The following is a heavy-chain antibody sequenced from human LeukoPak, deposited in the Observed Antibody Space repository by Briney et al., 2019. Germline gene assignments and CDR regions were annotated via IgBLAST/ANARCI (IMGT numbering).Heavy chain of an antibody. J-gene: IGHJ3*02. V-gene: IGHV1-46*01. D-gene: IGHD2-8*01. CDR2: INPSGATT. Sequence: ASVTVSCTASGYTFTSYYMHWVRQAPGQGLEWMGLINPSGATTAYALKFQGRVTMTSDTSTSTVSMELRSLTSDDTAVYYCARDVCGVESRWRDSFDIWGQGTMVTVSS. CDR1: GYTFTSYY. CDR3: ARDVCGVESRWRDSFDI.